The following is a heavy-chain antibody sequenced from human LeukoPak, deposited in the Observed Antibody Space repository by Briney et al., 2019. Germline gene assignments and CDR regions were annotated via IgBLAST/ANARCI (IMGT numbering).Heavy chain of an antibody. V-gene: IGHV3-48*01. CDR1: GFTFSSYS. D-gene: IGHD5-24*01. CDR3: TRDEGDGYNPFDY. Sequence: PGGSLRLSCTASGFTFSSYSMNWVRQAPGKGLEWVSYISSSSSTIYYADSVKGRFTISRDNAKNSLYLQMNSPRAEDTAVYYCTRDEGDGYNPFDYWGQGTLVTVSS. J-gene: IGHJ4*02. CDR2: ISSSSSTI.